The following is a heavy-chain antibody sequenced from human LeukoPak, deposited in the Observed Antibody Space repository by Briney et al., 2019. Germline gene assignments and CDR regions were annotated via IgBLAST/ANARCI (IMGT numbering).Heavy chain of an antibody. J-gene: IGHJ4*02. V-gene: IGHV4-59*08. CDR3: ARLNVLSGSPLHHFDH. D-gene: IGHD6-13*01. CDR2: INYSGNT. CDR1: VCPISDHD. Sequence: SWSFSLDRAVSVCPISDHDAKGILHPHGKGPQMVTYINYSGNTNYNPSLKSRVTISVDTSKNQFSLKLTSVTAADTAVYYCARLNVLSGSPLHHFDHWGQGTLVTVSS.